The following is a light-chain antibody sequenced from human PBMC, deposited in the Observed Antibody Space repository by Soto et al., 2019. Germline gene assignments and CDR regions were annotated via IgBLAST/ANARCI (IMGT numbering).Light chain of an antibody. CDR1: ISDVGAYNY. V-gene: IGLV2-11*01. CDR2: DVT. Sequence: QSALTQPRSVSGSPGRKVTISCTGTISDVGAYNYVSWYQHHPGKAPKLIIYDVTKRPSGVPDRFSGSKSGNTASLTISGLQADDEADYYCCSYAGTYKVFGTGTKVTVL. J-gene: IGLJ1*01. CDR3: CSYAGTYKV.